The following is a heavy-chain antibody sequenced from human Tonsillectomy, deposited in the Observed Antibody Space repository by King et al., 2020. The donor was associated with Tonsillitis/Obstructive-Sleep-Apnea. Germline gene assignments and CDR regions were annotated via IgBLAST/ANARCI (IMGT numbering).Heavy chain of an antibody. Sequence: VQLVESGGGVVQPGRSLRLSCAASGFTFRSYTMHWVRQAPGKGLEWVAVISTDGTTEVSADSVKGRFTISRDNSRNTLYLQMNNLRAEDTAFYFCATSPHDHGVGGAFDIWGQGTMVTVSS. CDR2: ISTDGTTE. J-gene: IGHJ3*02. CDR3: ATSPHDHGVGGAFDI. V-gene: IGHV3-30*01. D-gene: IGHD3-16*01. CDR1: GFTFRSYT.